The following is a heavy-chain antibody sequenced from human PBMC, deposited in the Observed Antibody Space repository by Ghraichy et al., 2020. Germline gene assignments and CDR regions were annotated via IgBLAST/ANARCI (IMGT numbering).Heavy chain of an antibody. CDR1: GFIFSSHW. CDR2: INTGSST. V-gene: IGHV3-74*01. CDR3: VRDDRSYGLDY. J-gene: IGHJ4*02. Sequence: GESLNISCVASGFIFSSHWMHWVRQGPEKGLVAVARINTGSSTSYGDSVKGRFAVSRDNAKNTLYLQMNSLRVEDTGVYYCVRDDRSYGLDYWGQGTQVIVSS. D-gene: IGHD3-10*01.